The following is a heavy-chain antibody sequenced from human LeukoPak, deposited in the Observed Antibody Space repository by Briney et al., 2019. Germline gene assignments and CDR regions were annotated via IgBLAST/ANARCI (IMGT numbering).Heavy chain of an antibody. CDR1: GFTFSSYA. V-gene: IGHV3-30-3*01. J-gene: IGHJ4*02. Sequence: GGSLRLSCAASGFTFSSYAMRWVRQAPGKGLEWVAVISYDGSNRYYADSVKGRFTISRDNSKNTLYLQMNSLRAEDTAVYYCARDSEWLVDYWGQGTLVTVPS. D-gene: IGHD6-19*01. CDR3: ARDSEWLVDY. CDR2: ISYDGSNR.